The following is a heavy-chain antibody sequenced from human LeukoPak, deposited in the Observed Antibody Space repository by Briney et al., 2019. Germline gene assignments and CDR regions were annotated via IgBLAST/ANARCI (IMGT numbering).Heavy chain of an antibody. CDR1: GYTFTCYG. CDR3: ARYSGSEILFDP. J-gene: IGHJ5*02. V-gene: IGHV1-18*01. CDR2: ISAYNGNT. D-gene: IGHD3-10*01. Sequence: GASVKVSCKASGYTFTCYGISWVRQAPGQGLEWMGWISAYNGNTNYAQKLQGRVTMTTDTSTSTAYMELRSLRSDDPGVYYCARYSGSEILFDPWGQGTLVTVSS.